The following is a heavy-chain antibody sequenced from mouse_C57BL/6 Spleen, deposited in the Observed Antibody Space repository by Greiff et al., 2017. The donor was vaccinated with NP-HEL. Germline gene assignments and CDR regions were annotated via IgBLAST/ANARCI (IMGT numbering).Heavy chain of an antibody. CDR3: ARKITTVVANWYFDV. CDR1: GFNIKDYY. D-gene: IGHD1-1*01. CDR2: IDPEDGET. Sequence: SGAELVKPGASVKLSCTASGFNIKDYYMHWVKQRTEQGLEWIGRIDPEDGETKYAPKFQGKATITADTSSNTAYLQLSSLTSEDTAVYYCARKITTVVANWYFDVWGTGTTVTVSS. V-gene: IGHV14-2*01. J-gene: IGHJ1*03.